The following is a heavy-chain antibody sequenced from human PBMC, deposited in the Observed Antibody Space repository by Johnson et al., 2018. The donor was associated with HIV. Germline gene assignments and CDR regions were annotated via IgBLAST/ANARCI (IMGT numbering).Heavy chain of an antibody. D-gene: IGHD6-19*01. Sequence: VQLVESGGGLIQPGGSLRLSCAASGFTVSSNYMSWVRQAPGKGLEWVSAISGSGGSTYYADSVKGRFTISRDNAKNSLYLQMNTLRAEDTAVYYCARDAVISSGWYNVDAFDIWGQGTMVTVSS. CDR3: ARDAVISSGWYNVDAFDI. CDR2: SGSGGST. J-gene: IGHJ3*02. CDR1: GFTVSSNY. V-gene: IGHV3-23*04.